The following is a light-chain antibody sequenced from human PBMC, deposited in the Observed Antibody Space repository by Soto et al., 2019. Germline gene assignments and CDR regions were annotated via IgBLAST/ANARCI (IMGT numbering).Light chain of an antibody. Sequence: QSVLTQSPSASASLGASVKLTCTLSSGHSSYDIAWHQQQPEKGPRYLMKINNDGSHNKGDGVPDRFSGSSSGAERYLTISSLQSEDEADYYCQTWGTGTVVFGEGTKVTVL. CDR1: SGHSSYD. V-gene: IGLV4-69*02. J-gene: IGLJ3*02. CDR2: INNDGSH. CDR3: QTWGTGTVV.